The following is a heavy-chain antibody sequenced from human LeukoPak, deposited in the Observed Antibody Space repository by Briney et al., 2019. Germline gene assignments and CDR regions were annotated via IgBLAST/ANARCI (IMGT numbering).Heavy chain of an antibody. Sequence: GGSLRLSCAASGFTFSSYAMSWVRQAPGEGLEWVSAIGTAGDTYYPGSVKGRFTISRENAKNSLYLQMNSLRAGDTAVYYCAKDGHSSSWYYFDYWGQGTLVTVSS. D-gene: IGHD6-13*01. CDR1: GFTFSSYA. CDR3: AKDGHSSSWYYFDY. J-gene: IGHJ4*02. V-gene: IGHV3-13*01. CDR2: IGTAGDT.